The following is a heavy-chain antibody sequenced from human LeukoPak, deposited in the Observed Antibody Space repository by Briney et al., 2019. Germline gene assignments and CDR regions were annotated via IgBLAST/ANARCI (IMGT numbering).Heavy chain of an antibody. CDR1: GFTFSSYS. Sequence: GGSLRLSCAASGFTFSSYSMNWVRQAPGKGLEWVANIKQDGSEKYYVDSVKGRFTISRDNAKNSLYLQMNSLRAEDTAVYYCARAHYYYDSSGXXSPFQH. V-gene: IGHV3-7*01. CDR3: ARAHYYYDSSGXXSPFQH. J-gene: IGHJ1*01. CDR2: IKQDGSEK. D-gene: IGHD3-22*01.